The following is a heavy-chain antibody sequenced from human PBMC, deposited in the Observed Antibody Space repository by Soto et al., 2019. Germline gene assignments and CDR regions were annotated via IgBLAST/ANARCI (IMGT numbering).Heavy chain of an antibody. J-gene: IGHJ6*02. CDR2: VSGDGGGM. CDR3: AKVLVRITIFHGRSIRNYGMDV. CDR1: GFTFSSYA. V-gene: IGHV3-23*01. Sequence: DVQLLESGGGLVQPGGSLRLSCAASGFTFSSYAMSWVRQAPGKGLEWVSAVSGDGGGMYYADSVKGRFTISRDNSKNTLYLQMNSLRAEDTAVYYCAKVLVRITIFHGRSIRNYGMDVWGQGTTVTVSS. D-gene: IGHD3-9*01.